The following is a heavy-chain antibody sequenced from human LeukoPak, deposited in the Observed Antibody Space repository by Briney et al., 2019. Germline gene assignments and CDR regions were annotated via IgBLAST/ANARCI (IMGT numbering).Heavy chain of an antibody. CDR3: ATRTLYCSTSRCYLDY. CDR2: ISGSGAGT. Sequence: GGSLRLSCAASGFSFSNYAMSWGRQAPGKGVEWVSSISGSGAGTYYADSVKGRFTISRDNSKNTLYLQMSSLRAADTAVYYCATRTLYCSTSRCYLDYWGRGTLVTVSS. J-gene: IGHJ4*02. V-gene: IGHV3-23*01. D-gene: IGHD2-2*01. CDR1: GFSFSNYA.